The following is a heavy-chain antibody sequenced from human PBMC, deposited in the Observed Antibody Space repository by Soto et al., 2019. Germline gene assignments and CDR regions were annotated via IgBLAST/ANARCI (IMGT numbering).Heavy chain of an antibody. CDR2: ISGSGGST. D-gene: IGHD2-15*01. Sequence: PGGSLRLSCAASGFTFISYAMSWVRQAPGKGLEWVSAISGSGGSTYYADSVKGRFTISRDNSKNTLYLQMNSLRAEDTAVYYCAKDYPDYCSGGSCYSSRFDYWGQGTLVTVSS. V-gene: IGHV3-23*01. CDR3: AKDYPDYCSGGSCYSSRFDY. CDR1: GFTFISYA. J-gene: IGHJ4*02.